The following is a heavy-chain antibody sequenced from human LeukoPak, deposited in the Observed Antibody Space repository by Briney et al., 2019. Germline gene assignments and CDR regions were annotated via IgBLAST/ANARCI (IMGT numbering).Heavy chain of an antibody. CDR2: INHSGST. CDR3: ARGYQNYDISFGY. Sequence: SETLSLTCAVYGGSFSGYYWSWIRQPPGKGLEWIGEINHSGSTSYNPSLKSRVTISVDTSKNQFSLKLSSVTAADTAVYYCARGYQNYDISFGYWGQGTLVTVSS. V-gene: IGHV4-34*01. CDR1: GGSFSGYY. D-gene: IGHD3-9*01. J-gene: IGHJ4*02.